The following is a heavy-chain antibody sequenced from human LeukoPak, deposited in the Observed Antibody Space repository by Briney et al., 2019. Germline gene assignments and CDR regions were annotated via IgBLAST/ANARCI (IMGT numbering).Heavy chain of an antibody. D-gene: IGHD4-23*01. J-gene: IGHJ5*02. CDR3: ARGGYGCNSVWFDP. CDR1: GGSFSGYY. V-gene: IGHV4-34*01. CDR2: INHSGST. Sequence: PSETLSLTCAVYGGSFSGYYWSWIRQPPGKGLEWIGEINHSGSTNYNPSLKSRVTISVDTSKNQFSLKLSSVTAADTAVYYCARGGYGCNSVWFDPWGQGTLVTVSS.